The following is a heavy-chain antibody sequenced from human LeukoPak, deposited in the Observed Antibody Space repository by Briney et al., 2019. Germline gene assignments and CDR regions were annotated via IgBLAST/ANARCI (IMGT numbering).Heavy chain of an antibody. D-gene: IGHD2-2*01. V-gene: IGHV4-38-2*02. CDR2: MYYSVRS. CDR1: VYSISSCYY. J-gene: IGHJ6*03. Sequence: SETLSLICGVSVYSISSCYYWGWVRQRPGPGLERIGSMYYSVRSYCDPSLRTIVTRSVDTSKNQSYMKLSSVTAADTAVYYCAREIYCSSTSYKGYYYMDVWGKGTTVTVSS. CDR3: AREIYCSSTSYKGYYYMDV.